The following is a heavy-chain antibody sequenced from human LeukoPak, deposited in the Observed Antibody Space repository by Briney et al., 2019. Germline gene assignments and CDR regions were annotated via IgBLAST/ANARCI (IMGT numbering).Heavy chain of an antibody. Sequence: ASVKVSCKASGYTFTKYYMHWVRQAPGQGLEWMGIIDPSGGSTSYAQTFQGRVTMTRDTSTSTFYMEPSSLRSEDTAVYYCARGRGIAAPGPRSLFDYWGQGTLVTVSS. D-gene: IGHD6-13*01. J-gene: IGHJ4*02. V-gene: IGHV1-46*01. CDR3: ARGRGIAAPGPRSLFDY. CDR1: GYTFTKYY. CDR2: IDPSGGST.